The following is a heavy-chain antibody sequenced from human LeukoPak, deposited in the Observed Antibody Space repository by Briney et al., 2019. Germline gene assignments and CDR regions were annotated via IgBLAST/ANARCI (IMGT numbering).Heavy chain of an antibody. Sequence: SETLSLTCTVSGGSITSYYWSWIRQPPGKGMEWVGYVYYSGSTNYNPSLKSRVTISVDMSKNQFSLKLSSVTAADTAVYYCARYDSSGSLAFDIWGQGTMVTVSS. V-gene: IGHV4-59*08. J-gene: IGHJ3*02. CDR1: GGSITSYY. D-gene: IGHD3-22*01. CDR2: VYYSGST. CDR3: ARYDSSGSLAFDI.